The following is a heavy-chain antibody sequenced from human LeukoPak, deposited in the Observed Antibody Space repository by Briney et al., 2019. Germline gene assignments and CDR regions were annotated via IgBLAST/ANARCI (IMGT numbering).Heavy chain of an antibody. CDR1: GFTVISSH. Sequence: PGGSLRLSCAASGFTVISSHMTWVRQAVGKGLEWVSFIYSGGDTSYADSVKGRFTISRDSSKNTLYLQMNSLRAEDTVVYYCARVYNYAFDYWGQGTLVTVSS. CDR2: IYSGGDT. D-gene: IGHD5-18*01. CDR3: ARVYNYAFDY. J-gene: IGHJ4*02. V-gene: IGHV3-53*01.